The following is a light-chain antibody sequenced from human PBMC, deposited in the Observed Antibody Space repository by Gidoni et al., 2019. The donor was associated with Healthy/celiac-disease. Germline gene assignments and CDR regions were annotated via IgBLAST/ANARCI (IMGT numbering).Light chain of an antibody. CDR1: KLGDKY. V-gene: IGLV3-1*01. CDR2: QDS. J-gene: IGLJ1*01. Sequence: SYELTQPPSVSGSPGQTASITCSGDKLGDKYACWYQQKPGQSPVLVIYQDSKRPSGIPERFSGSNSGNTATLTISGTQAMDEADYYCQAWDSSTYVFGTGTKVTV. CDR3: QAWDSSTYV.